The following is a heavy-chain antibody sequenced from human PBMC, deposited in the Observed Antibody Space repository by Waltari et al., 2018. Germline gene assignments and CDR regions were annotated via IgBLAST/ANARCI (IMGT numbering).Heavy chain of an antibody. V-gene: IGHV4-39*07. CDR1: GGSISSSSYY. Sequence: QLQLQESGPGLVKPSETLSLTCTVSGGSISSSSYYWGWIRQPPGKGLEWIGIIYYSGSTYYNPSLKSRVTISVDTSKNQFSLKLSSVTAADTAVYYCARERLLWFGEADYWGQGTLVTVSS. D-gene: IGHD3-10*01. CDR2: IYYSGST. CDR3: ARERLLWFGEADY. J-gene: IGHJ4*02.